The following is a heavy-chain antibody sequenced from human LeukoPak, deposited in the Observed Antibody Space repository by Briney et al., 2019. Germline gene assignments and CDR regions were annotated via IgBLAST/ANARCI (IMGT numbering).Heavy chain of an antibody. CDR2: NNPSGGST. J-gene: IGHJ4*02. CDR1: GYTFTSYY. CDR3: ARDNNFGGLGFDY. V-gene: IGHV1-46*01. D-gene: IGHD3-16*01. Sequence: VSVKVSCKASGYTFTSYYMHWVRQAPGQGLEWMGINNPSGGSTSYAQKFQGRVTMTRDTSTSTVYMELSSLRSEDTAVYYCARDNNFGGLGFDYWGQGTLVTVSS.